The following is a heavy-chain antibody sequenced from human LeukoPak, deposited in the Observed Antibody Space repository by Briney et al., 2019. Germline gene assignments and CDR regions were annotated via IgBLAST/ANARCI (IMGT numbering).Heavy chain of an antibody. CDR1: GYNFTSYD. D-gene: IGHD3-10*01. V-gene: IGHV1-8*01. Sequence: GASVKVSCKASGYNFTSYDINWVRQATGQGREWRGWMNPNSGNTGHAQECQDRVTMTRNTSISTAYMELSSLRSEDTAVYFCARGQSRRFGELFGYWGQGTLVTVSS. CDR3: ARGQSRRFGELFGY. CDR2: MNPNSGNT. J-gene: IGHJ4*02.